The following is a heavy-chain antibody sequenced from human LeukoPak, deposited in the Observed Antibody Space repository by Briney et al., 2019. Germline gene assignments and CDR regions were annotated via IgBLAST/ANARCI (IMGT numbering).Heavy chain of an antibody. J-gene: IGHJ4*02. V-gene: IGHV1-2*02. CDR2: INPNSGGT. CDR1: GYTFTGYY. Sequence: ASVKVSCKASGYTFTGYYMHWVRQAPGQGLEWMGWINPNSGGTNYAQKFQGRVTMTRDTSISTAYMELSRLRSDDTAVYYCASYDSSGYQVPGINDRFDYWGQGTPVTVSS. D-gene: IGHD3-22*01. CDR3: ASYDSSGYQVPGINDRFDY.